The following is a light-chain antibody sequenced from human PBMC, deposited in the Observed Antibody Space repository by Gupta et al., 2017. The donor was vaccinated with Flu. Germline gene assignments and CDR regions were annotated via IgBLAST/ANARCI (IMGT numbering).Light chain of an antibody. CDR2: DDR. J-gene: IGLJ1*01. CDR3: QVWDRTSDHFV. V-gene: IGLV3-21*02. CDR1: DIGSKD. Sequence: SYVLTQPPSVSVAAGQTARIPCGGDDIGSKDVQWYQQKPGQAPVLVIYDDRDRRSGIPERLSGSSSRDEATLTISRVEADEEADYYCQVWDRTSDHFVFGPGTRVTVL.